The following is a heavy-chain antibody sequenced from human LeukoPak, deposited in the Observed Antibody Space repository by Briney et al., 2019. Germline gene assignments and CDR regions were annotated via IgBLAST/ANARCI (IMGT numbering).Heavy chain of an antibody. V-gene: IGHV1-18*01. J-gene: IGHJ4*02. CDR1: GYTFTSYG. CDR2: ISAYNVNT. D-gene: IGHD3-10*01. CDR3: ARDRHYGSGSYYNPERDY. Sequence: ASVKVSCKASGYTFTSYGISWVRQAPGQGLKWMGWISAYNVNTNYAQKLQGRVTMTTDTSTSTAYVELRSLRSDDTAVYYCARDRHYGSGSYYNPERDYWGQGTLVTVSS.